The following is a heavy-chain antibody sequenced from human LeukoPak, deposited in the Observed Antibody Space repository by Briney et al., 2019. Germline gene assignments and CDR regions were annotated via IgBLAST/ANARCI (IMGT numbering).Heavy chain of an antibody. CDR1: GFTFSSYG. CDR3: AERVALADPGGY. V-gene: IGHV3-23*01. J-gene: IGHJ4*02. D-gene: IGHD6-19*01. CDR2: ISGDGAPT. Sequence: GGSLRLSCAASGFTFSSYGMSWVRQAPGKGLEWVSAISGDGAPTYYADSVKGRFTISRDNSKNTLYLQMNSLRAEDTAVYYCAERVALADPGGYWGQGTLVTVSS.